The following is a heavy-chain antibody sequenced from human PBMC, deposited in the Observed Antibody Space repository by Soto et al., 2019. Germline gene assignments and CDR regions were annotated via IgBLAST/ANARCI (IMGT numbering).Heavy chain of an antibody. V-gene: IGHV3-23*01. Sequence: PGGSLRLSCAASGFTFSSYAMTWFRQAPGEGLEWVSGISGSGATTSYADSVKGRFTVSRDNSKNTLYLQMTSLRVEDTAVYYCAKLRYFDWSSYNWFEYWGQGT. CDR2: ISGSGATT. J-gene: IGHJ5*01. D-gene: IGHD3-9*01. CDR1: GFTFSSYA. CDR3: AKLRYFDWSSYNWFEY.